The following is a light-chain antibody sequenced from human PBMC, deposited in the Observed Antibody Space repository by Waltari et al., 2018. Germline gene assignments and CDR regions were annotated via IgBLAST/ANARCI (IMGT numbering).Light chain of an antibody. CDR2: GVS. CDR1: SSDVGGYNY. J-gene: IGLJ3*02. V-gene: IGLV2-14*01. Sequence: QSALTQPASVSGSPGQSITISCTGTSSDVGGYNYVSWYQQHPGKAPKLILYGVSNRPAGVSNRFSGSKSGNTASLTLSGLQAEDEADYYCSSYTSSSTLWVFGGGTKLTVL. CDR3: SSYTSSSTLWV.